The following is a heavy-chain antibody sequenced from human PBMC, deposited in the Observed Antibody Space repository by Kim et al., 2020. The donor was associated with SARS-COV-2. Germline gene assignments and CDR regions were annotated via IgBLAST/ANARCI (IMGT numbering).Heavy chain of an antibody. V-gene: IGHV3-30*18. CDR2: ISYYGTVQ. Sequence: GGSLRLSCAASGFSFSNFGMHWVRQAPGKGLEWVAVISYYGTVQYYADSVEGRFTVSRDNNNNKVFLQMSSLRTEDTAVYYCVKDENVGYSHFNPHSWG. J-gene: IGHJ5*01. CDR3: VKDENVGYSHFNPHS. CDR1: GFSFSNFG. D-gene: IGHD5-18*01.